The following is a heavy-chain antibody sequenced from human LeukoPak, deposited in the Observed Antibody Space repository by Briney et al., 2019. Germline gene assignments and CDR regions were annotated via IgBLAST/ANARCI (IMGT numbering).Heavy chain of an antibody. J-gene: IGHJ4*02. V-gene: IGHV3-30*02. CDR1: GFTFSSYG. Sequence: PGGSLRLSCAASGFTFSSYGMHWVRQAPGKGLEWVAFIRYDGSNKYYADSVKGRFTISRDNSKNTLYLQMNSLRAEDTAVYYCAKDLITIVGVAGPLYWGQGTLVTVSS. D-gene: IGHD3-3*01. CDR2: IRYDGSNK. CDR3: AKDLITIVGVAGPLY.